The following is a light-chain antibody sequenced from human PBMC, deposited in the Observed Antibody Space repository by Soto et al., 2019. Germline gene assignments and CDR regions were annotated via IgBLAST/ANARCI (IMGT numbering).Light chain of an antibody. J-gene: IGLJ2*01. Sequence: QSALTQPASVSGSPGQSITISCTGSSSDVGGYNYVSWYQQHPGKAPKLMIYEVSNRPSGVSNRFSGYKSGNTASLTISGVRAEDEAEYYCSSYTSRSTGVFGGGTKLTVL. CDR1: SSDVGGYNY. CDR3: SSYTSRSTGV. V-gene: IGLV2-14*01. CDR2: EVS.